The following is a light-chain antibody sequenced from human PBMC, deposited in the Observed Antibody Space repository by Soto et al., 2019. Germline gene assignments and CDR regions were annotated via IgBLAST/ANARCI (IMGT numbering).Light chain of an antibody. CDR3: QVWESSSDTVI. V-gene: IGLV3-21*02. J-gene: IGLJ2*01. CDR1: NIGRKS. Sequence: SYELTQSPSLSVAPGQTSSIPWGGNNIGRKSLHWYQQKPGQAPVLVVYDDSDRPSGIPERFSGSNSGNTATLTISRVEVGDEDDYYCQVWESSSDTVIFGGGTKLTVL. CDR2: DDS.